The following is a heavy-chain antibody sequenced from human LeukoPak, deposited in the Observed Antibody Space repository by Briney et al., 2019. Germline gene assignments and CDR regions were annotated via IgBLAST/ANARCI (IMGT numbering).Heavy chain of an antibody. CDR3: ATPGYCSSTSCYTGPRDAFDI. D-gene: IGHD2-2*02. V-gene: IGHV5-51*01. CDR1: GYSFTSYW. CDR2: IYPGDSDT. J-gene: IGHJ3*02. Sequence: GESLKISCKGSGYSFTSYWIGWVRQMPGKGLEWMGIIYPGDSDTRYSPSFQGQVTISADKSISTAYLQWSSLKASDTAMYYRATPGYCSSTSCYTGPRDAFDIWGQGTMVTVSS.